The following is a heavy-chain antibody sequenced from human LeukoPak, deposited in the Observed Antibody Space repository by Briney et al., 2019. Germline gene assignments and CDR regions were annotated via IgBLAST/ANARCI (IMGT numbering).Heavy chain of an antibody. D-gene: IGHD1-26*01. Sequence: GGSLRLSCAASGFTFSVYSMNWVRQAPGKGLEWVSGISGSGGSTYYADSVKGRFTISRDSSKNSLYLQMNSLRAEDTAVYYCAKDHAQGGATSLVFDVWGQGTMVPVSS. V-gene: IGHV3-23*01. CDR2: ISGSGGST. J-gene: IGHJ3*01. CDR3: AKDHAQGGATSLVFDV. CDR1: GFTFSVYS.